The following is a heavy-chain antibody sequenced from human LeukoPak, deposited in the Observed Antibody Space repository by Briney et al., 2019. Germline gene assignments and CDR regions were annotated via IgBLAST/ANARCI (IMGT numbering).Heavy chain of an antibody. J-gene: IGHJ4*02. D-gene: IGHD6-19*01. Sequence: SETLSLTCTVSGGSISSYYWSWIRQHPGKGLEWIGYIYYSGSTYYNPSLKSRVTISVDTSKNQFSLKLSSVTAADTAVYYCARDAADEYSSGHFDYWGQGTLVTVSS. CDR3: ARDAADEYSSGHFDY. CDR2: IYYSGST. CDR1: GGSISSYY. V-gene: IGHV4-59*06.